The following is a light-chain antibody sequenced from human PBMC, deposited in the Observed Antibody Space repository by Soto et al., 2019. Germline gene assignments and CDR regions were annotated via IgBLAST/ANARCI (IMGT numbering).Light chain of an antibody. Sequence: DIQMTQSPSSVAASAGDRVTITCRASQGINIWLAWYQQKPGKAPKLLIYAASSLQRGVPSRFSGSGSGTDFTLTINSLQPEDFATYYCQHTNAFPLTFGGGTKVEIK. CDR1: QGINIW. J-gene: IGKJ4*02. CDR3: QHTNAFPLT. CDR2: AAS. V-gene: IGKV1-12*01.